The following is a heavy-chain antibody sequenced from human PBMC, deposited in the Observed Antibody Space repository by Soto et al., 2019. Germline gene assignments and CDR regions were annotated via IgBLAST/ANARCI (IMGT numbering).Heavy chain of an antibody. J-gene: IGHJ6*02. CDR3: AKXATSSSXGGSSYYYXGMDV. V-gene: IGHV3-30*18. Sequence: QVQLVESGGGVVQPGRSLRLSCAASGFTFSSYGMHWVRQAPGKGLEWVAVISYDGSNKYYADSVKGRFTISRDNSKNTLYLQMNSLRAEDTAVYYCAKXATSSSXGGSSYYYXGMDVWGQGTTVTVSS. CDR2: ISYDGSNK. D-gene: IGHD6-13*01. CDR1: GFTFSSYG.